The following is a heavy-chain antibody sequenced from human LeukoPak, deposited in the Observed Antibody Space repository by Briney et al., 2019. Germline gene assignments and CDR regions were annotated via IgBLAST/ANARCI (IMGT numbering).Heavy chain of an antibody. D-gene: IGHD6-13*01. V-gene: IGHV1-2*06. CDR3: AREEQQLVWPDAYYYMDV. Sequence: ASVKVSCKASGYTFTGYYMHWVRQAPGQGLEWMGRNNPNSGGTNYAQKFQGRVTMTRDTSISTAYMELSRLRSDDTAVYYCAREEQQLVWPDAYYYMDVWGRGTTVTVSS. CDR2: NNPNSGGT. CDR1: GYTFTGYY. J-gene: IGHJ6*03.